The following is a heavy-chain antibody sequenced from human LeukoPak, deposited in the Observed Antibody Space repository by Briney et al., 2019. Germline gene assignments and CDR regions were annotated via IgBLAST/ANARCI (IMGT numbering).Heavy chain of an antibody. CDR2: IYYSGST. J-gene: IGHJ4*02. V-gene: IGHV4-31*03. D-gene: IGHD6-6*01. Sequence: SETLSLTCTVSGGSISSGGYYWSWIRQHPGKGLEWIGYIYYSGSTYYNPSLKSRVTRSVDTSKNQFSLKLSSVTAADTAVYYCARVREEYSSSPLDYWGQGTLVTVSS. CDR1: GGSISSGGYY. CDR3: ARVREEYSSSPLDY.